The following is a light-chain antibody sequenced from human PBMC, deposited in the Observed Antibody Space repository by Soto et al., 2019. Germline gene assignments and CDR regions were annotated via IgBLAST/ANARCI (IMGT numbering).Light chain of an antibody. V-gene: IGKV3-20*01. Sequence: ETVLTQSPGTLSLSPGDTATLSCRASQTVTSSYLAWYQQKPGQAPSLLIYATSNRATGVPDRFSGSGSGTDFTLTISRLEPEDFAVYFCQQYGSSPFTFGPGTKVDAK. J-gene: IGKJ3*01. CDR2: ATS. CDR3: QQYGSSPFT. CDR1: QTVTSSY.